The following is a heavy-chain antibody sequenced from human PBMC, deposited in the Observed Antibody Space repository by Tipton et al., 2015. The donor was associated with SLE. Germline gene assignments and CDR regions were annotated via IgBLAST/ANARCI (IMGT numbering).Heavy chain of an antibody. CDR2: IYTSGST. CDR1: GGSISSGSYY. D-gene: IGHD3-3*01. J-gene: IGHJ4*02. Sequence: TLSLTCTVSGGSISSGSYYWSWIRQPAGKGLEWIGHIYTSGSTNYNPSLKSRVTISVDTSKNQFSLKLSSVTAADTAVYYCARSAIFGVIMGGYFDYWGQGTLVTVSS. V-gene: IGHV4-61*09. CDR3: ARSAIFGVIMGGYFDY.